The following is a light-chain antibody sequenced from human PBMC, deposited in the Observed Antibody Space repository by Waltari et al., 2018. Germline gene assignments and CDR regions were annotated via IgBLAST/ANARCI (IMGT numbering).Light chain of an antibody. Sequence: QTVVTQEPSLSVSPGGTVTLTCALSSGSLTTTSYATWYQQTPGQAPRPLVYKANARSSGVPDRFSCSILANTAALPITGAQAYEESGYYCALYVGSGICMFGGGTRLTVL. CDR1: SGSLTTTSY. CDR2: KAN. V-gene: IGLV8-61*01. CDR3: ALYVGSGICM. J-gene: IGLJ3*02.